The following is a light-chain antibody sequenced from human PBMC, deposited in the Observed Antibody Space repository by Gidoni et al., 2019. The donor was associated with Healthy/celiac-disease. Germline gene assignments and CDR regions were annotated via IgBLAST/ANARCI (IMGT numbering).Light chain of an antibody. CDR1: SSNIGAGYD. CDR3: QSYDSSRSGWV. J-gene: IGLJ3*02. Sequence: QSVLTQPPSVSGAPGQRVTISCTGSSSNIGAGYDVHWYQQLPGTAPKLLIYDNSNRPSGVPDRFSGSKSVTSASLAITGLQAEDEADYYCQSYDSSRSGWVFGGGTKLTVL. CDR2: DNS. V-gene: IGLV1-40*01.